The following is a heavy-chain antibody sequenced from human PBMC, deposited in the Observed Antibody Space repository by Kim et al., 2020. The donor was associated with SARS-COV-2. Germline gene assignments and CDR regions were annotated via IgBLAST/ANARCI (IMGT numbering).Heavy chain of an antibody. V-gene: IGHV3-33*01. CDR2: IWYDGSNK. CDR3: ARDDCSSTSCPGVDY. CDR1: GFTFSSYG. Sequence: GGSLRLSCAASGFTFSSYGMHWVRQAPGKGLEWVAVIWYDGSNKYYADSVKGRFTISRDNSKNTLYLQMNSLRAEDTAVYYCARDDCSSTSCPGVDYWGQGTLVTVSS. D-gene: IGHD2-2*01. J-gene: IGHJ4*02.